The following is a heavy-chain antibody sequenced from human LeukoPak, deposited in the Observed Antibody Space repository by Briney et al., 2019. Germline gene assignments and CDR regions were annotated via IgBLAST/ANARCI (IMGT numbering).Heavy chain of an antibody. V-gene: IGHV3-23*01. D-gene: IGHD3-10*01. CDR2: ISGSGGRT. J-gene: IGHJ6*02. Sequence: GGSLRLSCAASGFTFSTYAVNWVRQAPGKVLEWVSTISGSGGRTYYADSVKGRFTISRDNSKNTLSLQMNSLRAEDTAVYYCAKQGVRGVLMVVSSGAMDVWGQGTTVTVSS. CDR1: GFTFSTYA. CDR3: AKQGVRGVLMVVSSGAMDV.